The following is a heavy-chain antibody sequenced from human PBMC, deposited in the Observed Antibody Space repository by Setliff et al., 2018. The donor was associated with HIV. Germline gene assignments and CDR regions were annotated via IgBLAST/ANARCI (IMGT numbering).Heavy chain of an antibody. D-gene: IGHD2-21*01. CDR2: IYHSGST. J-gene: IGHJ2*01. CDR3: ARRRETIVVVIDIPNWYFDL. CDR1: GGSISSNSYY. V-gene: IGHV4-39*07. Sequence: SETLSLTCTVSGGSISSNSYYWGWIRQPPGKGLEWIGSIYHSGSTYYNPSLKSRVTISVDTSKNQFSLRLSSVTAADSAVYYCARRRETIVVVIDIPNWYFDLWGRGTLVTVSS.